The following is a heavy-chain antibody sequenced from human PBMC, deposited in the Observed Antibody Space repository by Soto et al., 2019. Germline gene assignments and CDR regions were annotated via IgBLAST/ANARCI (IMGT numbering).Heavy chain of an antibody. Sequence: QVQLQESGPGLVKPSQTLSLTCTVSGGSISSGDYYWSWIRQPPGKGLEWIGYIYYSGSTYYNPSLKSRVTISVDTSKNQFSLKLSSVTAADTAVYYCARDAVDTAMVRAYGLAFDIWDQGTMVTVSS. CDR2: IYYSGST. CDR1: GGSISSGDYY. D-gene: IGHD5-18*01. J-gene: IGHJ3*02. V-gene: IGHV4-30-4*01. CDR3: ARDAVDTAMVRAYGLAFDI.